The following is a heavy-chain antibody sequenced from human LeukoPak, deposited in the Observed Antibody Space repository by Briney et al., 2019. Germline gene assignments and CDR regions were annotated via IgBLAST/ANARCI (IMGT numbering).Heavy chain of an antibody. CDR2: ITSGFTP. CDR3: AKDYSDSRVGDVFFEY. CDR1: GLTFSNYA. V-gene: IGHV3-23*01. D-gene: IGHD1-26*01. Sequence: PGGSLRLSCAASGLTFSNYAMSWFRQAPGKGLEWVSGITSGFTPHYADSVKGRFTTSRDNSKNTFHLQMNSLRAEDTAVYYCAKDYSDSRVGDVFFEYWGQGTLVTVSP. J-gene: IGHJ4*02.